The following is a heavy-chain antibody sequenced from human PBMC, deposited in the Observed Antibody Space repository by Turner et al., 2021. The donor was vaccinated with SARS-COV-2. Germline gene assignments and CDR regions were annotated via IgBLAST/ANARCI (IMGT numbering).Heavy chain of an antibody. CDR2: IYSGGST. Sequence: EVQLVESGGGLVQPGGSLRLSCAASGLTVSSNYMSWVRHAPGKGLEWVSVIYSGGSTYYADSVKGRFTISRDNSKNTLYLQINSLRAEDTAVYYCAREAAAGNFHGWFDPWGQGTLVTVSS. CDR3: AREAAAGNFHGWFDP. D-gene: IGHD6-13*01. V-gene: IGHV3-66*01. CDR1: GLTVSSNY. J-gene: IGHJ5*02.